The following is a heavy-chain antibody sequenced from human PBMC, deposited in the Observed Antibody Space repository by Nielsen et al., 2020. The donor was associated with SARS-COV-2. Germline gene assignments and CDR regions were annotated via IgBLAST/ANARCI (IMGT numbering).Heavy chain of an antibody. CDR3: ANRPGSWDY. V-gene: IGHV3-23*01. CDR1: KFTFNSYA. J-gene: IGHJ4*02. Sequence: GESLKISCAASKFTFNSYAMSWVRQAPGKGLEWVSAISGNGDTTYYADSVKGRFIISRDNSKNTLYLEMNSLRADDTAVYYCANRPGSWDYWGQGTLVTVSS. D-gene: IGHD1-26*01. CDR2: ISGNGDTT.